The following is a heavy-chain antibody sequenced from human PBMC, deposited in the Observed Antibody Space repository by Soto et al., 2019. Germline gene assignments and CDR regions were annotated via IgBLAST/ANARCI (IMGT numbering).Heavy chain of an antibody. Sequence: SVKVSCKASGGTFSSYAISWVRQAPGQGLEWMGGIIPIFGTANYAQKFQGRVTITADESTSTAYMELSSLRSEDTAVYYCARGVDIVVVVAATSNWFDPWGQGTLVTSPQ. V-gene: IGHV1-69*13. CDR3: ARGVDIVVVVAATSNWFDP. CDR1: GGTFSSYA. J-gene: IGHJ5*02. D-gene: IGHD2-15*01. CDR2: IIPIFGTA.